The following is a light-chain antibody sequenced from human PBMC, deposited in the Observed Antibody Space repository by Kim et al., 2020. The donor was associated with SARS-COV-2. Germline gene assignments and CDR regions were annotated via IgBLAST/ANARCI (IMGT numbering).Light chain of an antibody. CDR2: GAF. CDR1: ETVSSSF. CDR3: HQYGSSRT. J-gene: IGKJ1*01. V-gene: IGKV3-20*01. Sequence: EIVLTQSPGTLSLSPGERATLSCRASETVSSSFLAWYQQKPGQAPRLLIYGAFRRATGIPDRFSGRGSGIDFTLTINRLEAEDFAVYYCHQYGSSRTFGQGTKVDIK.